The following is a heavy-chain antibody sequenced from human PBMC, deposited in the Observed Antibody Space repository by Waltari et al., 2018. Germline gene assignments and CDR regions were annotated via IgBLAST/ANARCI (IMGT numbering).Heavy chain of an antibody. CDR2: IRGSGGRT. CDR3: AKDYYDSSGYRYGAFDI. D-gene: IGHD3-22*01. V-gene: IGHV3-23*04. Sequence: EVQLVESGGGLVQPGGSLRLSCAASGFTFSSYAMSWVRQAPGKGLEWVSAIRGSGGRTSYAGSVKGGFTISRDNAKNTLYLQMNSLRAEDTAVYYCAKDYYDSSGYRYGAFDIWGQGTMVTVSS. J-gene: IGHJ3*02. CDR1: GFTFSSYA.